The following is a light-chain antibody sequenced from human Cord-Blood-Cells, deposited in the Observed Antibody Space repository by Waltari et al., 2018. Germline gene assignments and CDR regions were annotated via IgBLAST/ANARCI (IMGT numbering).Light chain of an antibody. CDR2: EGS. CDR1: RRDVGSYSL. CDR3: CSYAGSSTFYV. Sequence: QSALTQPASVSGSPGQSITISCPGTRRDVGSYSLASCYQQHPGKAPKLMIYEGSKRPSGVSNRFSGSKSGNTASLTISGLQAEDEADYYCCSYAGSSTFYVFGTGTKVTVL. V-gene: IGLV2-23*03. J-gene: IGLJ1*01.